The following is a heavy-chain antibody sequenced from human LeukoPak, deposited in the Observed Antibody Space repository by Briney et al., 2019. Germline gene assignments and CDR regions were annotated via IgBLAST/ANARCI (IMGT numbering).Heavy chain of an antibody. CDR3: ARGDPTGGNYHTLDY. CDR1: GYNFTKFW. CDR2: IYPSDLDI. D-gene: IGHD5-24*01. V-gene: IGHV5-51*01. Sequence: GESLRISCKGDGYNFTKFWLGWVRQMPGKGLEWMGIIYPSDLDIRYSPSFQGQVTMSVDKSNSIAYLQWSSLKASDTGMYFCARGDPTGGNYHTLDYWGQGTLVTVPS. J-gene: IGHJ4*02.